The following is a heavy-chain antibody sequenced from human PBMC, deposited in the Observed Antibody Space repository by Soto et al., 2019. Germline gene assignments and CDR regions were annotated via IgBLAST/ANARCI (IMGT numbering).Heavy chain of an antibody. D-gene: IGHD1-20*01. J-gene: IGHJ5*02. CDR2: SYYSGTS. CDR3: TRRYNWNDYYFDP. Sequence: NPSETLSLTCTVSGGSIRVQSYYLTWIRRTPGKGLEWVGSSYYSGTSYFNPALKGRVTISVDTSTNQFSLRLTSVTAADTAVYYCTRRYNWNDYYFDPWGQGTLVTVSS. V-gene: IGHV4-39*01. CDR1: GGSIRVQSYY.